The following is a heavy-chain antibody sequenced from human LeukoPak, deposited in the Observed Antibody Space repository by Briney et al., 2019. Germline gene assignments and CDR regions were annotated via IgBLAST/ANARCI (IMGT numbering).Heavy chain of an antibody. CDR3: ARERMVYGIRGEFVS. CDR2: IYSSGNT. V-gene: IGHV4-4*07. D-gene: IGHD2-8*01. J-gene: IGHJ4*02. CDR1: GGSISSYY. Sequence: SETLSLTCNVSGGSISSYYWTWIRQPAGKGLEWIGRIYSSGNTNYNPSLKSRVTISVDTSKNQFSLKLSSVTAADTAVYYCARERMVYGIRGEFVSWGPGTLVSVPS.